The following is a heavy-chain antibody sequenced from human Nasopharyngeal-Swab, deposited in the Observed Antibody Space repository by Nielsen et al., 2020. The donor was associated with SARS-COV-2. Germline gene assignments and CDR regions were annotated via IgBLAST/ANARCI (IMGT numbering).Heavy chain of an antibody. CDR1: GASVSDYY. CDR2: MRPSGTT. Sequence: SETLSLTCALYGASVSDYYRSWIRQPPGKGLEWIGEMRPSGTTNYSPSPKSRVAISRDPSRNQFFLSLTSVTAADSALYYCAGHPADFDYWGQGTLVTVSS. V-gene: IGHV4-34*01. J-gene: IGHJ4*02. CDR3: AGHPADFDY. D-gene: IGHD6-25*01.